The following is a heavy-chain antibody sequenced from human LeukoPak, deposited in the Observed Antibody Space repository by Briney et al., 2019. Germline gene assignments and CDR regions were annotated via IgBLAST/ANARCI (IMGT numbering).Heavy chain of an antibody. V-gene: IGHV1-3*01. CDR1: GYTFTSYA. CDR3: ARDRRDYDILTGYSYYFDY. D-gene: IGHD3-9*01. Sequence: VASVKVSCKASGYTFTSYAMHWVRQAPGQRLEWMGWINAGNGNTKYSQKFQGRVTITRDTSASTAYMELSSLRSEDTAVYYCARDRRDYDILTGYSYYFDYWGQGTLVTVSS. J-gene: IGHJ4*02. CDR2: INAGNGNT.